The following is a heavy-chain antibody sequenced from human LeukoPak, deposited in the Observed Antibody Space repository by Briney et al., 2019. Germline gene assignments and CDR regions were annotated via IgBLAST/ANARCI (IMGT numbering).Heavy chain of an antibody. CDR1: GFTFSSYW. CDR3: ARGSYYGDYEFDY. J-gene: IGHJ4*02. Sequence: GGSLRLSCAASGFTFSSYWMHWVRQAPGKGLMWVSRINSDGSGTGYADSVKGRFTISRDNAKNTLYLQMNSLRAEHTAVYFCARGSYYGDYEFDYWGQGTLVTVSS. CDR2: INSDGSGT. D-gene: IGHD4-17*01. V-gene: IGHV3-74*01.